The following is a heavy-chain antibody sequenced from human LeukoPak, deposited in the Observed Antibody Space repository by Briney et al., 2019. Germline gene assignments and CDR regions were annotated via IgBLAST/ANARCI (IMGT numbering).Heavy chain of an antibody. CDR3: ARGRHGSGWGFDY. CDR2: IYHSGST. CDR1: GGSISSGGSS. V-gene: IGHV4-30-2*01. D-gene: IGHD6-19*01. J-gene: IGHJ4*02. Sequence: PSQTLSLTCAVSGGSISSGGSSWSWIRQPPGTGLEWIGYIYHSGSTYYNPSLKSRVTISVDTSKNQFSLKLSSVTAADTAVYYCARGRHGSGWGFDYWGQGTLVTVSS.